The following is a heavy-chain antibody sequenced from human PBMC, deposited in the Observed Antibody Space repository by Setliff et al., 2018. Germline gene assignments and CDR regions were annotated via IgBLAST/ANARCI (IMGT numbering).Heavy chain of an antibody. V-gene: IGHV1-69*05. CDR2: IIPNFRTT. J-gene: IGHJ6*03. CDR1: GGTFSKYG. Sequence: SVKVSCKASGGTFSKYGISWVRQAPGQGLEWMGGIIPNFRTTSYAQKFQGRVTISTDESTSTAYMELSSLRFEDTAVYYCAREGVDTRSSTDYRYYMDVWGKGTTVTVS. CDR3: AREGVDTRSSTDYRYYMDV. D-gene: IGHD5-18*01.